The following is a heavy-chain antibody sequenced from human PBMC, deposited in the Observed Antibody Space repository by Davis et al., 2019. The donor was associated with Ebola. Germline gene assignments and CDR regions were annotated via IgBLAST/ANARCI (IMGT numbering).Heavy chain of an antibody. V-gene: IGHV3-48*02. CDR2: IRSYGDTI. J-gene: IGHJ3*02. CDR3: ARDPHALDM. CDR1: GFSLSSYS. Sequence: PGVSLRLSCGISGFSLSSYSMNWVRQAPGKGLEWVAYIRSYGDTIHYADSVKGRFTISRDTAKNSLYLQMNSLRDEDTAMYYCARDPHALDMWGQGTMVTVSS.